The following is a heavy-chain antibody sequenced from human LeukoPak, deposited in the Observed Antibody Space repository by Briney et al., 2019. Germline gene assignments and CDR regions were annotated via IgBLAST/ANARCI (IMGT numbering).Heavy chain of an antibody. CDR2: IYYSGST. CDR3: ARGTYYYDSSGYTHYFDY. V-gene: IGHV4-59*01. J-gene: IGHJ4*02. D-gene: IGHD3-22*01. CDR1: GGSISSYY. Sequence: PSETLSLTCTVSGGSISSYYWSWIRQPPGKGLEWIGYIYYSGSTNYNPSLKSRVTISVDTSKNQFSLKLSSVTAADTAVYYCARGTYYYDSSGYTHYFDYWGQGTLVTVSS.